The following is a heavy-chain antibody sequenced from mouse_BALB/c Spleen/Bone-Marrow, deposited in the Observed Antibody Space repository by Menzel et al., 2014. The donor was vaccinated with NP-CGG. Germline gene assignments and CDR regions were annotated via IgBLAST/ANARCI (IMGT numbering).Heavy chain of an antibody. V-gene: IGHV1S29*02. CDR1: GYTFTDFN. Sequence: EVNLVESGPELVKPGASVKISCKASGYTFTDFNMHWVKQSHGKSLEWIGFISPYIGGTGYNQKFKSKATLTVDSSSSTAYMELRSLTSEDSAAYYCARGRRYDGPYFDYWGQGTTLTVSS. D-gene: IGHD2-14*01. CDR3: ARGRRYDGPYFDY. J-gene: IGHJ2*01. CDR2: ISPYIGGT.